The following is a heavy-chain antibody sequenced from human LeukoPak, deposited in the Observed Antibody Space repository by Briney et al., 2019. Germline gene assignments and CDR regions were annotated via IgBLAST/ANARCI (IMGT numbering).Heavy chain of an antibody. J-gene: IGHJ4*02. Sequence: SETLSLTCAVYGGSFSGYYWSWIRQPPGKGLEWIGEINHSGSTNYNPSLKSRVTISVDTSKNQFSLKLSSVTAADTAVYYCAGEYSYGPDYWGQGTLVTVSS. CDR2: INHSGST. CDR1: GGSFSGYY. CDR3: AGEYSYGPDY. D-gene: IGHD5-18*01. V-gene: IGHV4-34*01.